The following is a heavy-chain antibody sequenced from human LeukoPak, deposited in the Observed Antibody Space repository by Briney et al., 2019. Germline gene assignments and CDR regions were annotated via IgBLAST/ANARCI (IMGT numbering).Heavy chain of an antibody. D-gene: IGHD3-10*01. CDR1: GFTFSSYS. Sequence: TGGSLRLSCAASGFTFSSYSMNWVRQAPGEGLEWVSSISCSSTYIYYADSVKGRFTISRDNAKNSLYLQMNSLRAEDTALYYCAKDGDGSGREFDPWGQGTLVTVSS. CDR3: AKDGDGSGREFDP. V-gene: IGHV3-21*04. CDR2: ISCSSTYI. J-gene: IGHJ5*02.